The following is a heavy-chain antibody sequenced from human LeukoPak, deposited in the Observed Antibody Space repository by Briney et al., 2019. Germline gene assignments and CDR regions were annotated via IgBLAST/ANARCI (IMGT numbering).Heavy chain of an antibody. CDR2: FDPEDDET. Sequence: ASVTVSFTVSGYSLIELSTHWVRQAPGQGLAWMGGFDPEDDETIYAQKFQGRVTMTEDTSTDTAYLELSSLRSEDTAVYFCATEKDLLLDSWGQGTPVTVSS. D-gene: IGHD1-26*01. J-gene: IGHJ5*01. CDR3: ATEKDLLLDS. V-gene: IGHV1-24*01. CDR1: GYSLIELS.